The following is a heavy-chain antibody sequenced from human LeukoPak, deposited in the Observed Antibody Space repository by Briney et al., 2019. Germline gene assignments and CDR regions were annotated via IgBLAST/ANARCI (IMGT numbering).Heavy chain of an antibody. CDR2: INHSGST. Sequence: SETLSLTRAVYGGSFSGYYWSWIRQPPGKGLEWIGEINHSGSTNYNPSLKSRVTISVDTSKNQFSLKLSSVTAADTAVYYCARESTGGFDPWGQGTLVTVSS. V-gene: IGHV4-34*01. J-gene: IGHJ5*02. CDR1: GGSFSGYY. CDR3: ARESTGGFDP.